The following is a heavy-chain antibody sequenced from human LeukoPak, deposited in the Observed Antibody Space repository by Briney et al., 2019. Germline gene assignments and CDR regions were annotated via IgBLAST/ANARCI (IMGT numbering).Heavy chain of an antibody. CDR2: IYHSGNT. Sequence: SETLSLTCTVSGGSIYSSSYYWGWIRQPPGKGLEWIGSIYHSGNTYYNPSLKSRVTISVDTSKNQFSLKLSSVTAADTALYYCARATLQTGSGYYYWGQGTLVTVSS. V-gene: IGHV4-39*07. J-gene: IGHJ4*02. D-gene: IGHD3-22*01. CDR1: GGSIYSSSYY. CDR3: ARATLQTGSGYYY.